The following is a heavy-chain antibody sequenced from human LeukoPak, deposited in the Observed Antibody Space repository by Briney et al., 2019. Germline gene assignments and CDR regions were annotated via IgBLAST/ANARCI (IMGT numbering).Heavy chain of an antibody. Sequence: GASVKVPCKASGYTFTGHHIHWVRQAPGQGLEWLGWINTNAGDAKYAQKFQGRVTMTRDTSISTAYMELRRLRSDDTAVYYCASGFMGYDRSGYYDDAFDIWGQGTMVTVSS. CDR3: ASGFMGYDRSGYYDDAFDI. CDR2: INTNAGDA. CDR1: GYTFTGHH. V-gene: IGHV1-2*02. D-gene: IGHD3-22*01. J-gene: IGHJ3*02.